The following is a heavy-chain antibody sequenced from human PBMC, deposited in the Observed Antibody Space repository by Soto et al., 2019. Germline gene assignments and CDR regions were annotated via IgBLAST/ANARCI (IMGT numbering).Heavy chain of an antibody. J-gene: IGHJ6*02. CDR2: IHQSGSP. V-gene: IGHV4-38-2*01. Sequence: LSLTCAVSNFSLIKEYYWGWVRQPPGKGLEWIGSIHQSGSPYYNPSLKSRVTISVDTSKKQFSLKLSSVTAADTAMYYCARITIFGVIIDALDYYYGLDVWGQGTTVTVSS. CDR3: ARITIFGVIIDALDYYYGLDV. D-gene: IGHD3-3*01. CDR1: NFSLIKEYY.